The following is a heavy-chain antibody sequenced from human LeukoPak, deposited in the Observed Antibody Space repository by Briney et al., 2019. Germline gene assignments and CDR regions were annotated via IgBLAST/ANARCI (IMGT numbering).Heavy chain of an antibody. J-gene: IGHJ4*02. V-gene: IGHV4-4*07. CDR2: ILASGSG. Sequence: SETLSLTCSVSGVSIDTYYWSWIRQPAGKGLEWIGRILASGSGNYNPSLRGRVTMSVDTSRNQFSLQLTSVTAADTAVYYCARTDDSGTYQGLFDYWGQGSLVTVSS. CDR3: ARTDDSGTYQGLFDY. D-gene: IGHD1-26*01. CDR1: GVSIDTYY.